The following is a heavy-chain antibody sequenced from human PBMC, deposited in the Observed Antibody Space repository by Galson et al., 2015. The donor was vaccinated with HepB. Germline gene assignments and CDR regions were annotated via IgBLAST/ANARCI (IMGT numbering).Heavy chain of an antibody. V-gene: IGHV1-3*01. Sequence: SVKVSCKASGYTFTSYAMYWVRQAPGQRLEWMGWINAGNGNTKYSQKFQGRVTITRDTSASTAYMELSSLRSEDTAVYYCARDPFYSSGWYGLVLYGMDVWGQGTTVTVSS. D-gene: IGHD6-19*01. CDR3: ARDPFYSSGWYGLVLYGMDV. CDR1: GYTFTSYA. CDR2: INAGNGNT. J-gene: IGHJ6*02.